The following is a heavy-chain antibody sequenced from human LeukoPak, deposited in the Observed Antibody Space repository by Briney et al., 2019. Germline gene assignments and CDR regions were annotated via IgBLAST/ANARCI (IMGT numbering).Heavy chain of an antibody. CDR1: GGTFSSYA. V-gene: IGHV1-69*05. J-gene: IGHJ4*02. CDR2: IIPIFGTA. D-gene: IGHD3-10*01. Sequence: EASVKVSCKASGGTFSSYAISWVRQAPGQGLEWMGGIIPIFGTANYVQKFQGRVTITTDESTSTAYMELSSLRSEDTAVYYCARGEAGDYFDYWGQGTLVTVSS. CDR3: ARGEAGDYFDY.